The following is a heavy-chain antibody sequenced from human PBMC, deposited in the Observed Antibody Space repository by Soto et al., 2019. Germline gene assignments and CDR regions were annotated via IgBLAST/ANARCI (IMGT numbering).Heavy chain of an antibody. CDR1: GFTFSSYA. CDR3: AKSPSGIFGVVIIQVAFDI. V-gene: IGHV3-23*01. J-gene: IGHJ3*02. D-gene: IGHD3-3*01. CDR2: ISGSGGST. Sequence: GGSLRLSCAASGFTFSSYAMSWVRQAPGKGLEWVSAISGSGGSTYYADSVKGRFTISRDNSKNTLYLQMNSLRAVDTAVCYCAKSPSGIFGVVIIQVAFDIWGQGTMVTVSS.